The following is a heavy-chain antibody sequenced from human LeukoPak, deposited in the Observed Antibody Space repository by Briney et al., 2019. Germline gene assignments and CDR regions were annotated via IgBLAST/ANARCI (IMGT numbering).Heavy chain of an antibody. V-gene: IGHV3-66*01. J-gene: IGHJ4*02. D-gene: IGHD4-17*01. CDR3: ARETLHYGDYIDY. CDR2: IYSGGST. CDR1: GFTFSSYG. Sequence: PGRSLRLSCAASGFTFSSYGMHWVRQAPGKGLEWVSVIYSGGSTYYADSVKGRFTISRDNSKNTLYLQMNSLRAEDTAVYYCARETLHYGDYIDYWGQGTLVTVSS.